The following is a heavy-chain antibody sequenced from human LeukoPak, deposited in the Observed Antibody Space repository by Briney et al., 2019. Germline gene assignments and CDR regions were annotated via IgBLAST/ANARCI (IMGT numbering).Heavy chain of an antibody. CDR3: ARVGMFGYCTGGSCHSPFDG. CDR2: IYTSGST. Sequence: SQTLSLTCTVSGGSISSGSYYWSWIRQPAGKGLEWIGRIYTSGSTNYNPSLKSRVTISVDTSKNQFSLKLSSVTAADTAVYYCARVGMFGYCTGGSCHSPFDGWGQGTLVTVSS. J-gene: IGHJ4*02. V-gene: IGHV4-61*02. CDR1: GGSISSGSYY. D-gene: IGHD2-15*01.